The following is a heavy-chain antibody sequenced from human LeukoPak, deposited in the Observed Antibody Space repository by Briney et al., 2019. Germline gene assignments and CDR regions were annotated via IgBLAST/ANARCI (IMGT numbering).Heavy chain of an antibody. D-gene: IGHD5-18*01. Sequence: GGSLRLSCAASGFTFDDYVMHWVRQDPGKGLEWVSFISGDGGATYYADSAKGRFIISRDNGRKSLYLQMHSLRTEVTALYYCAKGGYTYGGRLFDYWGQGTLVTVSS. CDR1: GFTFDDYV. J-gene: IGHJ4*02. CDR3: AKGGYTYGGRLFDY. V-gene: IGHV3-43*02. CDR2: ISGDGGAT.